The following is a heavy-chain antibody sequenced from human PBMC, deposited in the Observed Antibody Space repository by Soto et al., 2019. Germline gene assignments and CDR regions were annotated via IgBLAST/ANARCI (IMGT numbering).Heavy chain of an antibody. V-gene: IGHV3-21*01. CDR3: ERPNWNSGNSLDP. Sequence: GGSVRLSCAASGFTFSSYSMNWVRQAPGKGLEWVSSISSSSSYIYYADSVKGRFTSSRDNAKNSLYLQMNSLRAEETAVYYCERPNWNSGNSLDPWGQGTIATVSS. D-gene: IGHD1-7*01. CDR1: GFTFSSYS. CDR2: ISSSSSYI. J-gene: IGHJ5*02.